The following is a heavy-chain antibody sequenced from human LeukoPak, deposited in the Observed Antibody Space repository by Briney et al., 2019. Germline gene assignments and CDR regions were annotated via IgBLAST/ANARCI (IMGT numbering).Heavy chain of an antibody. D-gene: IGHD3-22*01. CDR1: GGSFSGYY. CDR2: INHSGST. CDR3: ARGRAYYYDSSGWYFDY. J-gene: IGHJ4*02. V-gene: IGHV4-34*01. Sequence: LETLSLTCAVYGGSFSGYYWSWIRQPPGKGLEWIGEINHSGSTNYNPSLKSRVTISVDTSKNQFSLKLSSVTAADTAVYYCARGRAYYYDSSGWYFDYWGQGTLVTVSS.